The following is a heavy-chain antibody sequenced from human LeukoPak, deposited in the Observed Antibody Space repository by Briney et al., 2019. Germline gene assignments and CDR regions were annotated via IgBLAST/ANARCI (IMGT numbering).Heavy chain of an antibody. CDR1: GFSFSNYA. D-gene: IGHD3-22*01. V-gene: IGHV3-23*01. J-gene: IGHJ4*02. CDR3: VKEQGSSGYYFDY. Sequence: GGSLRLSCAASGFSFSNYAMSWVRQGPGKGLEWVSAIGGSIGSTFYTDSVKGRFTISRDNSKNTLSLQMNSLGVEDTAVYYCVKEQGSSGYYFDYWGQGTLVTVSS. CDR2: IGGSIGST.